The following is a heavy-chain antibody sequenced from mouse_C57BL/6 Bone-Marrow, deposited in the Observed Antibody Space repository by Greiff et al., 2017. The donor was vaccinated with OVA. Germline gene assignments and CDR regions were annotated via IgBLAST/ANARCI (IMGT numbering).Heavy chain of an antibody. D-gene: IGHD1-1*02. CDR2: IYPRSGNT. CDR3: ASYVGPYWYFDV. CDR1: GYTFTSYG. J-gene: IGHJ1*03. Sequence: VQLQESGAELARPGASVKLSCKASGYTFTSYGISWVKQRTGQGLEWIGEIYPRSGNTYYNEKFKGKATLTADKSSSTAYMELRSLTSEDSAVYFCASYVGPYWYFDVWGTGTTVTVSS. V-gene: IGHV1-81*01.